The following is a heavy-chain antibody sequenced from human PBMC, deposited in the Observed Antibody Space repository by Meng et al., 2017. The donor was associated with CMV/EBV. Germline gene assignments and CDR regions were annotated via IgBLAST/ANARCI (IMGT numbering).Heavy chain of an antibody. V-gene: IGHV1-2*02. D-gene: IGHD4-17*01. J-gene: IGHJ5*02. CDR2: INPNSGDT. Sequence: QGQLVQSGAELRKPGASVKVSFKASGDTFTDYYMHWVRQAPGQGLEWMGCINPNSGDTNYAQKFQGRVTMTRDTSISTAYMELSRLRSDDTAVYYCTRDAHLTTVTPNWFDPWGQGTLVTVSS. CDR1: GDTFTDYY. CDR3: TRDAHLTTVTPNWFDP.